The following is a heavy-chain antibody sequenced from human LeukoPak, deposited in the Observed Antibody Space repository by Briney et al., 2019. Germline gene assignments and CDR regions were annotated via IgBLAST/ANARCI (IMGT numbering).Heavy chain of an antibody. CDR3: ARGREEVVHY. CDR2: INPNTGGT. D-gene: IGHD6-6*01. J-gene: IGHJ4*02. CDR1: GYTSTAYY. V-gene: IGHV1-2*02. Sequence: ASVTVSFTASGYTSTAYYIHWVRQAPGLGLEWMGWINPNTGGTNYAQKFQGGVTMTRDTSISTAYMELSRLRSDDTAVYYCARGREEVVHYWGQGTLVTVSS.